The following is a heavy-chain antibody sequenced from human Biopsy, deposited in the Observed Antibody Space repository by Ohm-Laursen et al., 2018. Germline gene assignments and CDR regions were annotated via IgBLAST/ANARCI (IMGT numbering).Heavy chain of an antibody. CDR2: IYYSGST. V-gene: IGHV4-61*01. CDR3: ASMPAAIHEPNYSYYGMHV. D-gene: IGHD2-2*02. J-gene: IGHJ6*02. CDR1: GGSVSSGSYY. Sequence: SETLSLTCTVSGGSVSSGSYYWSWIRQPPGKGLEWIGYIYYSGSTNYNPSLKSRVTISVDTSKNQFSLKLSSVTATDTAVYYCASMPAAIHEPNYSYYGMHVWGQGTTVTVSS.